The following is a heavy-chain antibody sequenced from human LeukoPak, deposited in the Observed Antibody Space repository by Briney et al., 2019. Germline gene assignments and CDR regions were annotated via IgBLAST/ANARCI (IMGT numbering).Heavy chain of an antibody. CDR2: IYHSGST. D-gene: IGHD2-2*01. CDR3: ASRTSYCSSTSCYEGDYYYMDV. CDR1: GGSITNNY. V-gene: IGHV4-59*12. J-gene: IGHJ6*03. Sequence: SETLSLTCTVSGGSITNNYWSWIRQPPGKGLEWIGYIYHSGSTNYNPSLKSRVTISVDTSKNQFSLKLSSVTAADTAVYYCASRTSYCSSTSCYEGDYYYMDVWGKGTTVTVSS.